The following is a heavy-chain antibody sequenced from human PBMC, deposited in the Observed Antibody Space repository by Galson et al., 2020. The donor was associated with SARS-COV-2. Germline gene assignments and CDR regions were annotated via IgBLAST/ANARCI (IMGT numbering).Heavy chain of an antibody. CDR2: IYYSGTT. CDR3: ARHRGGYYYWFDS. D-gene: IGHD3-10*01. CDR1: GDSMSGYY. Sequence: SETLSLTCSVSGDSMSGYYWSWIRQSPEKGLEWIGSIYYSGTTNYNPSLNSRVTISADTSKNQFSLRLNSVTATDTAVYYCARHRGGYYYWFDSWGQGTLVTVSS. V-gene: IGHV4-59*08. J-gene: IGHJ5*01.